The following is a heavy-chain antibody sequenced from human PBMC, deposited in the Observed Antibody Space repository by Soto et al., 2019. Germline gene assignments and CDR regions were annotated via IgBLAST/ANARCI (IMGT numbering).Heavy chain of an antibody. V-gene: IGHV6-1*01. CDR2: TYYRSKWYN. Sequence: SQTLSLTCAISGDSVSSNSAAWNWIRQSPSRGLEWLGRTYYRSKWYNDYAVSVKSRITINADTSKNQFSLQLDSVTPDDTAVYYCARAGGPHRTTTTVRIFDSWGQGTLVTVSS. CDR1: GDSVSSNSAA. D-gene: IGHD4-17*01. CDR3: ARAGGPHRTTTTVRIFDS. J-gene: IGHJ4*02.